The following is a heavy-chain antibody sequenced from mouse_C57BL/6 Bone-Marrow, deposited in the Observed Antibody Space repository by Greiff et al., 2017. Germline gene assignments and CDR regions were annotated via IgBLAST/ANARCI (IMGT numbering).Heavy chain of an antibody. V-gene: IGHV5-16*01. CDR2: INYDGSST. D-gene: IGHD1-1*01. Sequence: EVQLVESEGGLVQPGSSMKLSCTASGFTFSDYYMAWVRQVPEKGLEWVANINYDGSSTYYLDSLQRRFIISRDNAKNILYLQMSSQKSEDTATYYCARGTVGDWYFDVWGTGTTVTVSS. J-gene: IGHJ1*03. CDR3: ARGTVGDWYFDV. CDR1: GFTFSDYY.